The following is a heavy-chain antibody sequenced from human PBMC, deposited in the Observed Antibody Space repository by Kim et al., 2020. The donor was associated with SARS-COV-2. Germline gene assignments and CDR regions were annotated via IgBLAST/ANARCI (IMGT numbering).Heavy chain of an antibody. Sequence: SVKVSCKASGGTFFGYAVSWVRQAPGQGLEWMGGIIPNRGTTNYVPKFQGRVTITADESANTAYMELSSLRSEDTAVYYCARGTTGTTGAFHIWGQGTAVIVSS. CDR1: GGTFFGYA. D-gene: IGHD1-1*01. V-gene: IGHV1-69*13. CDR3: ARGTTGTTGAFHI. J-gene: IGHJ3*02. CDR2: IIPNRGTT.